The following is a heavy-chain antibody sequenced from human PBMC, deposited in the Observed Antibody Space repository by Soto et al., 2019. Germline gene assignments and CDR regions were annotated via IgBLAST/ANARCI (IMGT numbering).Heavy chain of an antibody. Sequence: PGGSLRLSCADSGFILRNYWMSWVRQAPGMGLQWVASIKEDGSEKYYVDPVKGRFTISRENAKISLYLQMNSLRAEDTAVYYCARYRSLDPWGQGILVTVSS. CDR1: GFILRNYW. D-gene: IGHD3-16*02. V-gene: IGHV3-7*03. CDR2: IKEDGSEK. J-gene: IGHJ5*02. CDR3: ARYRSLDP.